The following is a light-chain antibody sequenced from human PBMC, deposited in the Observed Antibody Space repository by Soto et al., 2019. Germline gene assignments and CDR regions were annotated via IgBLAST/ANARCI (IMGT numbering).Light chain of an antibody. CDR3: SSFTSSSTRV. CDR1: SSNIGAGYD. J-gene: IGLJ1*01. V-gene: IGLV1-40*01. CDR2: EVT. Sequence: QSVLTQPPSVSGAPGQRVTISCTGSSSNIGAGYDVHWYQQLPGTAPKLIIYEVTNRPSGVSNRFSGSKSDSTASLTIAGLQSEDEAEYYCSSFTSSSTRVFGTGTKVTVL.